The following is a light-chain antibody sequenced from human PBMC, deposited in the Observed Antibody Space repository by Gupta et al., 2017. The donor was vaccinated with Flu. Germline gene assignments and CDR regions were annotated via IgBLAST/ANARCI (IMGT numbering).Light chain of an antibody. J-gene: IGKJ3*01. CDR1: QSVSSNS. CDR3: QQYGSSPFT. CDR2: GAS. Sequence: EIVLTQSPGTLSLSPGETATLSCSASQSVSSNSLAWYQQKPGQAPRLLIFGASSRATGIPDRCSGSGSGTDFTLTISRLEPEDFAVYCCQQYGSSPFTFGPGTKVEIK. V-gene: IGKV3-20*01.